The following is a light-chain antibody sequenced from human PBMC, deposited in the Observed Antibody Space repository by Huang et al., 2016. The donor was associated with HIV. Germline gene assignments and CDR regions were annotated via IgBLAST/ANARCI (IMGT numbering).Light chain of an antibody. J-gene: IGKJ2*01. Sequence: DIVMTQTPLSLPVTPGQPASISCKSSQSLLHSDGKTYLYWYLQKPGQSPQLLIFERSSRFSGVPDRFSGSGSGTDFTLKISRVEAEDVGVYYCMQGMHLPYTFGQGTKLEIK. V-gene: IGKV2-29*02. CDR1: QSLLHSDGKTY. CDR3: MQGMHLPYT. CDR2: ERS.